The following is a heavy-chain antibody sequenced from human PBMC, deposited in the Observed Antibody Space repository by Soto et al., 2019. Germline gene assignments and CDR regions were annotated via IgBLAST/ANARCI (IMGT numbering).Heavy chain of an antibody. CDR1: GGTFSSYA. CDR3: AGYDFWSGSRLYCYYGMDV. J-gene: IGHJ6*04. CDR2: IIPIFGTA. Sequence: SVKVSCKASGGTFSSYASSWVRQAPGQGLEWMGGIIPIFGTANYAQKFQGRVTITADESTSAAYMALSSLRSEDTAVSYCAGYDFWSGSRLYCYYGMDVWGKGTRVTVSS. D-gene: IGHD3-3*01. V-gene: IGHV1-69*13.